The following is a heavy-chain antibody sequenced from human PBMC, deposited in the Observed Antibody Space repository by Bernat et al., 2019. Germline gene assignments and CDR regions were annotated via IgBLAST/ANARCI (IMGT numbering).Heavy chain of an antibody. CDR2: IFHSGGT. CDR1: GGSIRSSDW. V-gene: IGHV4-4*02. D-gene: IGHD3-10*01. CDR3: ARLSFWDGDLPNIHGYGMDV. Sequence: QVQLQESGPGLVKPSGTLSLTCAVSGGSIRSSDWWGWVRQPPGKGLEWIAEIFHSGGTNYNPSLKSRVTISVDKAKNQFSLNVTSVTAADTAVYYCARLSFWDGDLPNIHGYGMDVWGQGTTVTVSS. J-gene: IGHJ6*02.